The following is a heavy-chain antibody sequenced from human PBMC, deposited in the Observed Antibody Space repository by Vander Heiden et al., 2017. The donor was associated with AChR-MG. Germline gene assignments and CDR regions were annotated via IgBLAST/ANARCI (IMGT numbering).Heavy chain of an antibody. CDR2: ISYDGSNK. J-gene: IGHJ4*02. CDR3: AREAALSGCFDY. CDR1: GFTFSSYA. V-gene: IGHV3-30-3*01. Sequence: QVQLVESGGGVVQPGRSLRLSCAASGFTFSSYARHWVRQAPGKGLECVAVISYDGSNKYYADSVKGRFTISRDNSKNTLYLQMNSLRAEDTAVYYCAREAALSGCFDYWGQGTLVTVSS. D-gene: IGHD3-10*01.